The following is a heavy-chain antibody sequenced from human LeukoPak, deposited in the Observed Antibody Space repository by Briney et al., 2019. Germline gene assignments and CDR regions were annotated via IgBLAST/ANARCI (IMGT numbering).Heavy chain of an antibody. CDR2: IIYDGRHT. V-gene: IGHV3-21*04. J-gene: IGHJ6*03. D-gene: IGHD4-17*01. CDR3: AKERREDYGDRGGYYYYYMDV. CDR1: GFTFRSYA. Sequence: NPGGSLRLSCTASGFTFRSYAMSWVRQAPGKGLECVSSIIYDGRHTYYAASVKGRFTISRDNAKNSLYLQMNSLRAEDMALYYCAKERREDYGDRGGYYYYYMDVWGKGTTVTVSS.